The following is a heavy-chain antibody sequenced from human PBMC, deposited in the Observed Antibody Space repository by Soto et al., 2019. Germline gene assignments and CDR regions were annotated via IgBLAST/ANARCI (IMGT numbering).Heavy chain of an antibody. D-gene: IGHD1-7*01. J-gene: IGHJ4*02. CDR2: IYYSGST. CDR3: ARQSRITGTTLFDY. Sequence: GPEKTSETLSLTCTVSGGSISSSSYYWGWIRQPPGKGLEWIGSIYYSGSTYYNPSLKSRVTISVDTSKNQFSLKLSSVTAADTAVYYCARQSRITGTTLFDYWGQGTLVSVSS. CDR1: GGSISSSSYY. V-gene: IGHV4-39*01.